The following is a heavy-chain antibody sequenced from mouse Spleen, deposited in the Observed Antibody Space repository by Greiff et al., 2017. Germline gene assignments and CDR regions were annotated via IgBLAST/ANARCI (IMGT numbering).Heavy chain of an antibody. CDR3: ARPVGYAMDY. V-gene: IGHV5-17*01. Sequence: EVMLVESGGGLVKPGGSLKLSCAASGFTFSDYGMHWVRQAPEKGLEWVAYISSGSSTIYYADTVKGRFTISRDNAKNTLFLQMTSLRSEYTAMYYCARPVGYAMDYWGQGTSVTVSS. D-gene: IGHD1-1*02. J-gene: IGHJ4*01. CDR1: GFTFSDYG. CDR2: ISSGSSTI.